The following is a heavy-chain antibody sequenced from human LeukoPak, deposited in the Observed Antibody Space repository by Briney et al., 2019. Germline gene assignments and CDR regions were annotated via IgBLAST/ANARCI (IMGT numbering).Heavy chain of an antibody. CDR1: GGTFSSYA. CDR3: ASQGPVAEYFQH. Sequence: SVKVSCKASGGTFSSYAISWVRQAPGQGLEWMGGIIPIFGTANYAQKFQGRVTITADESTSTAYMELSSLRSEDTAVYYCASQGPVAEYFQHWGQGTLVTVSS. V-gene: IGHV1-69*01. CDR2: IIPIFGTA. J-gene: IGHJ1*01.